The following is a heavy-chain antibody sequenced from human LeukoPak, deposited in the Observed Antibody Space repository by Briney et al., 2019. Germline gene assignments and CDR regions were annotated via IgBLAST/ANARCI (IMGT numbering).Heavy chain of an antibody. V-gene: IGHV1-69*06. CDR2: IFPIFGSA. CDR1: GGAFSNYA. Sequence: ASVKVSCKASGGAFSNYAISWVRQAPGQGLEWMGGIFPIFGSANFAQRFQGRVTITADKSTNTAYMELSSLRSEDTAVYYCARDRYCTSTSCYFHYYYMDVWGKGTTVTVSS. D-gene: IGHD2-2*01. CDR3: ARDRYCTSTSCYFHYYYMDV. J-gene: IGHJ6*03.